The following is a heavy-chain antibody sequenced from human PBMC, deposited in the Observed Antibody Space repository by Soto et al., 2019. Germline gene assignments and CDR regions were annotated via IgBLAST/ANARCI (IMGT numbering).Heavy chain of an antibody. Sequence: SETLSLTCDVSGTSISSTNWWSWVRQPQGKGLEWIGETYQSGSTNYNPSLKSRVTISVDTSKNQFSLTLSSVTAADTAVYYCARIPFTTSPDYYYYYYGMDVWGQGTTVT. CDR2: TYQSGST. D-gene: IGHD3-22*01. J-gene: IGHJ6*02. CDR1: GTSISSTNW. CDR3: ARIPFTTSPDYYYYYYGMDV. V-gene: IGHV4-4*02.